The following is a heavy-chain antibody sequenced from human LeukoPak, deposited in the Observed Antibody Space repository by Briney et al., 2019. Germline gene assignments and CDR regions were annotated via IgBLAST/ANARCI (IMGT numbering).Heavy chain of an antibody. J-gene: IGHJ3*02. V-gene: IGHV4-39*07. CDR1: GDSISDSKYF. CDR2: FYSGGST. CDR3: ARGPGFGELSI. Sequence: PAETLSLTCTVFGDSISDSKYFWGWIRQPPGKGLEWIGNFYSGGSTYYNPSLKSRVAISEDTSGKQFSLRLGSVTAADTAVYYCARGPGFGELSIWGQGTMVTVSS. D-gene: IGHD3-10*01.